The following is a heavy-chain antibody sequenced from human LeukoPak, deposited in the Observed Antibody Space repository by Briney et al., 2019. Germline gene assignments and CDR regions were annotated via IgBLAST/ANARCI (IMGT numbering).Heavy chain of an antibody. CDR2: IIPILGTA. J-gene: IGHJ5*01. CDR1: GGTFSTYA. CDR3: ASNTNYYENTGHYVLDS. D-gene: IGHD3-22*01. V-gene: IGHV1-69*13. Sequence: SVKVSCKASGGTFSTYAISWVRQAPGQGLEWMGGIIPILGTANYAQEFKGRVATTADEFTGTAYMELSSLRSEDTAVFYCASNTNYYENTGHYVLDSWGQGTLVTVSS.